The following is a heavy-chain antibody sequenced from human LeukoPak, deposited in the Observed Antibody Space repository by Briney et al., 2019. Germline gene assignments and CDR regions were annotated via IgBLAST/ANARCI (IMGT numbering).Heavy chain of an antibody. CDR2: ISSNGGST. CDR1: GFTFSSYA. Sequence: GGYLRLSCAASGFTFSSYAMHWVRQAPGKGLEYGSTISSNGGSTYYANSVKGRFTISRDNSKNTLYLQMGSPRAEDMAVYYCARDRSMVTTLGVYYFDYWGQGTLVTVSS. CDR3: ARDRSMVTTLGVYYFDY. D-gene: IGHD2-8*02. J-gene: IGHJ4*02. V-gene: IGHV3-64*01.